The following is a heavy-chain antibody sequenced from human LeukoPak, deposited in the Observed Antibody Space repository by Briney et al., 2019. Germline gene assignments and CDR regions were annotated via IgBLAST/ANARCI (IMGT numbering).Heavy chain of an antibody. CDR3: AKGLWDYYGSGIMYYTMDV. V-gene: IGHV3-23*01. CDR1: GFSFSKYI. Sequence: PGGSLRLSCAASGFSFSKYIMSWVRQAPGKGLFWVSAISGSGGSTYYADSVKGRFAISRDNSKNTLYLQMNNLRAKDTAIYYCAKGLWDYYGSGIMYYTMDVWGQGTTVTVSS. CDR2: ISGSGGST. D-gene: IGHD3-10*01. J-gene: IGHJ6*02.